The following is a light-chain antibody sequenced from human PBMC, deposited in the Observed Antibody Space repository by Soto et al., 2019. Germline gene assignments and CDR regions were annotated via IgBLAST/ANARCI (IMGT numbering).Light chain of an antibody. CDR2: GAF. J-gene: IGKJ1*01. V-gene: IGKV3-20*01. CDR1: QSVTNSF. CDR3: QQYGSSPRT. Sequence: EIFWAQSPGTLSLSPGERSTLSCRASQSVTNSFLAWYQQKPGQAPWLLIYGAFNRAGGVPDRFSGSVSGTDFTLTISRLEPEDFAVYYCQQYGSSPRTFGQGTKVDIK.